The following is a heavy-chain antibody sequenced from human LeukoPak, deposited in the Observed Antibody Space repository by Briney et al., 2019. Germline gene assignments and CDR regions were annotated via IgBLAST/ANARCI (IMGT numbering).Heavy chain of an antibody. CDR2: ISYDGSNK. V-gene: IGHV3-30*18. J-gene: IGHJ4*02. CDR1: GFTFSSYG. CDR3: AKDWSSGYPVFDY. D-gene: IGHD3-22*01. Sequence: GGSLRLSCAASGFTFSSYGMHWVRQAPGKGLEWVAVISYDGSNKYYADSVKGRFTTSRDNSKNTLHLQMNSLRAEDTAVYYCAKDWSSGYPVFDYWGQGTLVTVSS.